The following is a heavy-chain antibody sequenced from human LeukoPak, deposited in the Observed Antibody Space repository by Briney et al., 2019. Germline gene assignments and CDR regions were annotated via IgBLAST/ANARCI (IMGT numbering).Heavy chain of an antibody. D-gene: IGHD3-10*01. Sequence: SQTLSLTCAISGDNVSSNSVAWDWIRQSPSRGLEWLGRTYYRSKWYHDFALSVKSRIIVSPDTSKNQVSLHLNSVTPEDSAVYYCARESLRVVSGSGSYLDSWGQGTLVTVSS. V-gene: IGHV6-1*01. CDR2: TYYRSKWYH. CDR3: ARESLRVVSGSGSYLDS. J-gene: IGHJ4*02. CDR1: GDNVSSNSVA.